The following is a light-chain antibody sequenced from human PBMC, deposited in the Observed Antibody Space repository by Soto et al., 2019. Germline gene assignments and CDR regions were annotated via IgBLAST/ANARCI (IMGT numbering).Light chain of an antibody. CDR1: QSVLSSSNNENY. V-gene: IGKV4-1*01. Sequence: DIVMTQSPDSLAVSLGERATINCKSSQSVLSSSNNENYLAWYQQKPRQPPKLLIYWASTRDSGVPDRFSGSGSGTHFSLTISSLQAEDVAVYYGQQYYTTPFTFGPGTKVDIK. CDR2: WAS. J-gene: IGKJ3*01. CDR3: QQYYTTPFT.